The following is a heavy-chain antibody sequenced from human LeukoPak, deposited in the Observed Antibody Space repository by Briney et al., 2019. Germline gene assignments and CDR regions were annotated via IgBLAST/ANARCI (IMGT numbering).Heavy chain of an antibody. CDR3: ARGEGRNVYSSSFWFDP. D-gene: IGHD6-6*01. J-gene: IGHJ5*02. Sequence: GGSLRLSCAASGFTFSSYWMHWVRQAPGKGLVWVSRIRGDGSSISYADSVKGRFTISRDNAKNTLYLQMNSLRAEDAAMYYCARGEGRNVYSSSFWFDPWGQGTLVTVSS. CDR1: GFTFSSYW. V-gene: IGHV3-74*01. CDR2: IRGDGSSI.